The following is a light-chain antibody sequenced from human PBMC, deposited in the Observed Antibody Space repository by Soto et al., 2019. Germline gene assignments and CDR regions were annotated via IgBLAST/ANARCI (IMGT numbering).Light chain of an antibody. V-gene: IGKV1-9*01. CDR3: QQHNDYPRT. Sequence: DIQLTQSPSFLSASVGDRFTITSRASQGVSHYLAWYQQKPGKAPKLMIYAASTLQSGVQSRFSGSGSGTEFTPTIRSMQPEDFATYYCQQHNDYPRTLGQGTRVEIK. CDR1: QGVSHY. CDR2: AAS. J-gene: IGKJ5*01.